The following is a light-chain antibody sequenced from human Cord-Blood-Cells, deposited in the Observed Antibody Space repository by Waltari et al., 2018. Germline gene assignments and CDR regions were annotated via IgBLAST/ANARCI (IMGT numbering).Light chain of an antibody. CDR1: QSISSW. J-gene: IGKJ1*01. CDR3: QQYNSYSPT. Sequence: DIQMTQSPSTLSASVVDRVTITCRASQSISSWLAWYQQKPGKAPNLLIYDASSLESGVPSRFSGSGSGTEFTLTISSLQPDDFATYYCQQYNSYSPTFGQGTKVEIK. V-gene: IGKV1-5*01. CDR2: DAS.